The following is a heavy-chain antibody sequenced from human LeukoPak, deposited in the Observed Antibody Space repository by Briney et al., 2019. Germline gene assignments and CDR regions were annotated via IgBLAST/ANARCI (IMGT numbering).Heavy chain of an antibody. CDR3: ARDTHYYYDSRGYLLL. V-gene: IGHV3-30*04. Sequence: GGSLRLSCAASGFTFSSYAMHWVRQAPGKGLEWVAVISYDGSNKYYADSVKGRFTISRDNSKNTLYLQMNSLRAEDTAVYYCARDTHYYYDSRGYLLLWGQGTLVTVSS. D-gene: IGHD3-22*01. J-gene: IGHJ4*02. CDR2: ISYDGSNK. CDR1: GFTFSSYA.